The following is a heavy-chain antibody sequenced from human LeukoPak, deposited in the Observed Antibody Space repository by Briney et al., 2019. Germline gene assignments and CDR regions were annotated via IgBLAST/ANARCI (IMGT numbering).Heavy chain of an antibody. Sequence: PSETLSLTCTVSGGSISSSNYYWGWIRQPPGKGLEWIGSIYYSGSTYYNPSLKSRVTISVDTSKNQFSLKLSSVTAADTAVYYCMRDPVIWPQYLSWGQGTLVTVSS. CDR2: IYYSGST. J-gene: IGHJ5*02. CDR1: GGSISSSNYY. V-gene: IGHV4-39*02. D-gene: IGHD5-24*01. CDR3: MRDPVIWPQYLS.